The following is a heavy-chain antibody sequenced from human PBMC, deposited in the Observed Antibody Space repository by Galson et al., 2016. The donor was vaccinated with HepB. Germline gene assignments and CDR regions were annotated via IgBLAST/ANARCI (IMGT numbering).Heavy chain of an antibody. CDR3: ARGATRFDY. CDR2: ISHGGGT. V-gene: IGHV4-34*01. J-gene: IGHJ4*02. CDR1: GGSFSGYF. Sequence: ETLSLTCAVYGGSFSGYFWTWIRQPPGKGLEWIGEISHGGGTNYNPSLKSRVTISVDTSKSQFSLRLDSVTAADTAIYYCARGATRFDYWGQGTLVTVSS.